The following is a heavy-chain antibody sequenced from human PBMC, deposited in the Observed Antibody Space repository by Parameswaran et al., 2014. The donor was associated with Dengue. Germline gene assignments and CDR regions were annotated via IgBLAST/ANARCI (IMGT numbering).Heavy chain of an antibody. J-gene: IGHJ6*02. CDR2: IDPSDSYT. CDR1: GYSFTSYW. V-gene: IGHV5-10-1*01. CDR3: ARHYLTMVRGVRNGMDV. D-gene: IGHD3-10*01. Sequence: AGGSLRLSCKGSGYSFTSYWISWVRQMPGKGLEWMGRIDPSDSYTNYSPSFQGHVTISADKSISTAYLQWSSLKASDTAMYYCARHYLTMVRGVRNGMDVWGQGDHGHRLL.